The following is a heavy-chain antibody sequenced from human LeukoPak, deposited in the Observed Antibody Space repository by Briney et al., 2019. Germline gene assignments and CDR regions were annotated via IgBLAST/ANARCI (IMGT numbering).Heavy chain of an antibody. J-gene: IGHJ4*02. CDR1: GYSITTVYW. CDR3: ARVGGSDSTGHYSVDY. V-gene: IGHV4-38-2*01. D-gene: IGHD3-22*01. Sequence: SETLSLTCDVSGYSITTVYWWGWIRQTPGRGLEWIGSLHHSGITSYNPSLKSRVTISVDTSKNQFSLRLTSVTAADTAVYYCARVGGSDSTGHYSVDYWGQGTLVTVSS. CDR2: LHHSGIT.